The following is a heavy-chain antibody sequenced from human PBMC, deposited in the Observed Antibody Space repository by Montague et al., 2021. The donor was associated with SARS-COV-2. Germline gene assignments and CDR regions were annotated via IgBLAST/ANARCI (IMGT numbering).Heavy chain of an antibody. D-gene: IGHD1-26*01. CDR1: GDSVSGNGVA. V-gene: IGHV6-1*01. CDR3: ARDGDGWEVPFDF. J-gene: IGHJ4*01. Sequence: CAISGDSVSGNGVAWTWIRQSPSSGLEYLGRTYYTSRWHNDQAPSVKGRLTVNPDTSKNQFSLHLNSVTPEDTAVYYCARDGDGWEVPFDFWGQGTLVTVSS. CDR2: TYYTSRWHN.